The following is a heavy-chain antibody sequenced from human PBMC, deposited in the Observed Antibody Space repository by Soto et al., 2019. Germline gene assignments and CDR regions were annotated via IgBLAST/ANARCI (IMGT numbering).Heavy chain of an antibody. CDR2: ISGSAGAT. CDR1: GFTFSAYA. CDR3: AGQDYSTTWYLNY. V-gene: IGHV3-23*01. D-gene: IGHD6-13*01. J-gene: IGHJ4*02. Sequence: EVQLLESGGGVVQPGGSLRLSCAASGFTFSAYAMTWVRQAPGKGLEWVSVISGSAGATYYADSVKGRFTISRDNXKNTRYLQMNSLRAEDTAVYYCAGQDYSTTWYLNYWGQGTLVTVSS.